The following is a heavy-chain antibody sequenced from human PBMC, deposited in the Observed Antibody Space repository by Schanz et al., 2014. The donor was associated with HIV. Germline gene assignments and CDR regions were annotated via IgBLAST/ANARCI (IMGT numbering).Heavy chain of an antibody. D-gene: IGHD6-6*01. J-gene: IGHJ5*01. CDR3: AKSGQLVTKHYWFDS. V-gene: IGHV4-4*07. Sequence: QVLLQESGPRLMKPSETVSLTCTVSSGSIRTYHWHWIRQSAGKRLEWIGRVSGSGSTDHNPSLRSRVTMSVNPSTTLFSLKLKPLTAADTAVYYCAKSGQLVTKHYWFDSWGQGTLVIVSS. CDR2: VSGSGST. CDR1: SGSIRTYH.